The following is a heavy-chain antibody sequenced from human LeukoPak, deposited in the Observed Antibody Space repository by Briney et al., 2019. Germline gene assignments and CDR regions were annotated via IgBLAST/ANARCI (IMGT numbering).Heavy chain of an antibody. Sequence: ASVKVSCKVSGYTLTELSMHWVRQAPGKGLEWMGGFDPEDGETIYAQKFQGRVTMTEDTSTDTAYMELCSLRSEDTAVYYCATDRRRRDGYNWCYWGQGTLVTVSS. V-gene: IGHV1-24*01. CDR3: ATDRRRRDGYNWCY. CDR2: FDPEDGET. J-gene: IGHJ4*02. D-gene: IGHD5-24*01. CDR1: GYTLTELS.